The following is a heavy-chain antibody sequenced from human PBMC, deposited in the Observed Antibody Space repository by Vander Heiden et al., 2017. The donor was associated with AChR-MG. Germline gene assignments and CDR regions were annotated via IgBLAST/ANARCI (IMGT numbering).Heavy chain of an antibody. CDR2: ISSSSSYT. CDR1: GFTFSDYY. Sequence: QVQLVESGGGLVKPGGSLRLSCAASGFTFSDYYMSWIRQAPGKGLEWVSYISSSSSYTNYADSVKGRVTISRDNAKNSLYLQMNSLRAEDTAVYYCARGIKETGTTIRNWFDPWGQGTLVTVSS. CDR3: ARGIKETGTTIRNWFDP. V-gene: IGHV3-11*06. J-gene: IGHJ5*02. D-gene: IGHD1-7*01.